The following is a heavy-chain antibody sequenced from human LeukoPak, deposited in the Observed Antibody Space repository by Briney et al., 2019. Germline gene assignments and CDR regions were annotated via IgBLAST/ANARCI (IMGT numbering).Heavy chain of an antibody. CDR3: AKEGYCSGGSCYYFDY. CDR1: GFTFSSYG. V-gene: IGHV3-30*18. CDR2: ISYDGSNK. Sequence: GGSLRLSCAASGFTFSSYGMYWVRQAPGKGLEWVAVISYDGSNKYYADSVKGRFTISRDNSKNTLYLQMNSLRAEDTAVYYCAKEGYCSGGSCYYFDYWGQGTLVAVSS. D-gene: IGHD2-15*01. J-gene: IGHJ4*02.